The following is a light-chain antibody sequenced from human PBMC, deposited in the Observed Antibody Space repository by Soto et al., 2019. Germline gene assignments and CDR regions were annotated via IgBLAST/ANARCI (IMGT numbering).Light chain of an antibody. J-gene: IGLJ1*01. CDR1: SSDIGSYDY. CDR2: DVS. V-gene: IGLV2-14*03. CDR3: TSLTTAYTHV. Sequence: QSALTQPASVSGSPGQSITVSCTGTSSDIGSYDYVSWYQQHPGKVPKLIIYDVSNRPSGVSNRFSGSKSGNTASLTISGLQAEDEADYYCTSLTTAYTHVFGSGTQVTVL.